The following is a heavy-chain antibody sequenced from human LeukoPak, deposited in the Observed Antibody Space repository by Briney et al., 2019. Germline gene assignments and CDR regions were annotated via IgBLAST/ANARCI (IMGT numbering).Heavy chain of an antibody. CDR2: IYYSGST. CDR1: GGSISSSSYH. J-gene: IGHJ4*02. CDR3: APRRYSGSYFGY. V-gene: IGHV4-39*07. Sequence: SETLSLTCTVSGGSISSSSYHWGWIRQPPGKGLEWIGSIYYSGSTYYNPSLKSRVTISADTSKNQFSLKLSSVTAADTAVYYCAPRRYSGSYFGYWGQGTLVTVSS. D-gene: IGHD1-26*01.